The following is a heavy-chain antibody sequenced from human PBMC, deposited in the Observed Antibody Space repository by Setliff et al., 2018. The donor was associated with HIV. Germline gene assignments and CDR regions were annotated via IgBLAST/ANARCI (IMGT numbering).Heavy chain of an antibody. Sequence: SETLSLTCAVYGGSFSGYYWNWIRQSPGKGLEWIGEITHSGSTNYNPSLKSRVTISIDTSKNQFSLKVNSVTAADTAVYYCANLWFGEATYIFWGQGTLVTVPQ. D-gene: IGHD3-10*01. CDR1: GGSFSGYY. CDR2: ITHSGST. CDR3: ANLWFGEATYIF. J-gene: IGHJ4*02. V-gene: IGHV4-34*01.